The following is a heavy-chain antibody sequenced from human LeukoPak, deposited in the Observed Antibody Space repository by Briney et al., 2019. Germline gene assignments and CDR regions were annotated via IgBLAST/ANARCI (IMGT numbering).Heavy chain of an antibody. V-gene: IGHV3-7*01. J-gene: IGHJ4*02. CDR2: IKHDGSEK. D-gene: IGHD6-13*01. Sequence: GGSLRLSCAASGFTFSSYWMSWVRQPPGKGLEWVANIKHDGSEKYYVDSVKGRFTISRDNAKNSLYLQMNSLRAEATAVYYCARVGTAEGTLEDYWGQGTLVTVSS. CDR1: GFTFSSYW. CDR3: ARVGTAEGTLEDY.